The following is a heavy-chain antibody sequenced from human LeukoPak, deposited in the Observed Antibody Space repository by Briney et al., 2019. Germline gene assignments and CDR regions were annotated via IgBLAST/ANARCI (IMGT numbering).Heavy chain of an antibody. Sequence: GGSLRLSCAASGFSFSSYGMHWVRQAPGKGLEWVAVISYDGSNKYYADSVKGRFTISRDNSKSTLYLQMNSLRAEDTAVYYCAKDLYGSGSYYYGMDVWGLGTTVTVSS. D-gene: IGHD3-10*01. CDR1: GFSFSSYG. CDR3: AKDLYGSGSYYYGMDV. V-gene: IGHV3-30*18. CDR2: ISYDGSNK. J-gene: IGHJ6*02.